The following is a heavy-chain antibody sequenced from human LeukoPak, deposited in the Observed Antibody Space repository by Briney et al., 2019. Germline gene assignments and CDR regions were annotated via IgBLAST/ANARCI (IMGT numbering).Heavy chain of an antibody. CDR1: GYTFTTFD. CDR2: MSPRSGPT. Sequence: ASVKVSCKASGYTFTTFDVNWVRQATGQGLEWLGWMSPRSGPTGYAQKFQGRVTMTRDTSTNTAYMELTNLRSDDTAVYYCARGNTVSGDYWGQGTLVTVSS. J-gene: IGHJ4*02. V-gene: IGHV1-8*01. CDR3: ARGNTVSGDY. D-gene: IGHD1-26*01.